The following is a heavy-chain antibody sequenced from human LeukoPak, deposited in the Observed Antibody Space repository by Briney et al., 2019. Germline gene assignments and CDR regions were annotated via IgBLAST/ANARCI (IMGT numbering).Heavy chain of an antibody. D-gene: IGHD3-10*01. CDR3: ARLWFGELLAFDI. Sequence: PSETLSLTCAVYGGSFSGYYWSWIRQPPGKGLEWIGSIYHSGSTYYNPSLKSRVTISVDTSKNQFSLKLSSVTAADTAVYYCARLWFGELLAFDIWGQGTMVTVSS. V-gene: IGHV4-34*01. J-gene: IGHJ3*02. CDR1: GGSFSGYY. CDR2: IYHSGST.